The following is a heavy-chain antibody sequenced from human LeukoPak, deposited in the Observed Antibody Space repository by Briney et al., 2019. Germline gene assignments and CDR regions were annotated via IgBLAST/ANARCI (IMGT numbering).Heavy chain of an antibody. D-gene: IGHD3-22*01. CDR3: ARDYYDSRGEAFDI. Sequence: SETLSLTCTVSGDSIGSHCWSWIRQPPGKGLEWIGYIFYVGSTNYNPSLKSRVAISVDTSKNQFSLKLNSVTAADTAVYYCARDYYDSRGEAFDIWGQGTMVTVS. J-gene: IGHJ3*02. CDR1: GDSIGSHC. CDR2: IFYVGST. V-gene: IGHV4-59*11.